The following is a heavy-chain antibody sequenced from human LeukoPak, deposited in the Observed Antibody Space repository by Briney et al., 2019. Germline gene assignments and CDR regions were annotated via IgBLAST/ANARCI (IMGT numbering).Heavy chain of an antibody. CDR1: GFTVSSNY. CDR2: IYSDGTT. D-gene: IGHD1-26*01. Sequence: GSLRLSCAASGFTVSSNYMSWVRQAPGKGLECVSLIYSDGTTYYADSVKGRFTISRDNSKNTLYLQMNSLRAEDTAVYYCAREVGSYYRYFDNWGQGTLVTVSS. J-gene: IGHJ4*02. CDR3: AREVGSYYRYFDN. V-gene: IGHV3-53*01.